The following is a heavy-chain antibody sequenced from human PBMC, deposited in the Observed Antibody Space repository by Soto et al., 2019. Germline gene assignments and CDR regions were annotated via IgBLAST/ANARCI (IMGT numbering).Heavy chain of an antibody. CDR3: TTDTYYDYVWGSYRDDAFDS. Sequence: EVQLVESGGGLVKPGGSLRLSCAASGFTFSNAWMSWVRQAPGKGLEWVGRIKSKTDGGTTDYAAPVKGRFTISRDDSKNTLYLQMNSLKTEDTAVYYCTTDTYYDYVWGSYRDDAFDSWGQGTMVTVSS. V-gene: IGHV3-15*01. J-gene: IGHJ3*02. CDR2: IKSKTDGGTT. CDR1: GFTFSNAW. D-gene: IGHD3-16*02.